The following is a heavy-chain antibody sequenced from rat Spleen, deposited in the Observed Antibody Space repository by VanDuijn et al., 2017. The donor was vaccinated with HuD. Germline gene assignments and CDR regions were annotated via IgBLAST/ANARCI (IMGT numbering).Heavy chain of an antibody. D-gene: IGHD1-12*02. Sequence: EVQLVDHGGGLVQPGRSLKLSCAASGFTFSDYYMAWVRQAPTKGLEWVATISYDAFITYYRDSVKGRFTISRDDEESTLYLQMDSLRSEDTATYYCTTDTFYDGTYYPGGFDYWGQGVMVTVSS. J-gene: IGHJ2*01. V-gene: IGHV5-20*01. CDR3: TTDTFYDGTYYPGGFDY. CDR1: GFTFSDYY. CDR2: ISYDAFIT.